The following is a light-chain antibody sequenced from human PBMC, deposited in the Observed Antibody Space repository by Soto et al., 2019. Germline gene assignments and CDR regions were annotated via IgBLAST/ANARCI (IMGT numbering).Light chain of an antibody. J-gene: IGLJ1*01. V-gene: IGLV2-14*01. CDR1: NSDVGYYNY. CDR2: EVT. CDR3: SSYTSTTNYV. Sequence: QSVLTQPASVSGSPGQSITISCTGSNSDVGYYNYVSWYQQHPGKAPKLMIHEVTNRPSGVSNRFSGSKSGNTASLTISGLQAEDEADYYCSSYTSTTNYVFGTGTKSPS.